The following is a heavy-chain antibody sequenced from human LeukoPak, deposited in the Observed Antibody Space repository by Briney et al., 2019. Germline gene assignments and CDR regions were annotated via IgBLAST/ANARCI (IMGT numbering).Heavy chain of an antibody. CDR2: IYNGGST. D-gene: IGHD6-13*01. J-gene: IGHJ4*02. CDR1: GFTVSSNY. CDR3: ARDSGPYSSSWYGY. Sequence: PGGSLRLSCAASGFTVSSNYMSWVRQAPGKGLEWVSVIYNGGSTYYADSVKGRFTISRDNSKNTLYLQMNSLRAEDTAVYYCARDSGPYSSSWYGYWGQGTLVTVSS. V-gene: IGHV3-53*01.